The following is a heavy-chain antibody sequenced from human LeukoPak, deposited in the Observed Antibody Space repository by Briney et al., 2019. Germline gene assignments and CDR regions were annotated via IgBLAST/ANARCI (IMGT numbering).Heavy chain of an antibody. CDR3: AKRRWNGVNYVDYEDY. Sequence: GGSLRLSCAASGFTFSSYAMSWVRQAPGMGLEWVSAISGSGGRTYYADSVKGRFAISRDNSKNTLYLQMNSLTAEDTALYYCAKRRWNGVNYVDYEDYWGQGTLVTVSS. V-gene: IGHV3-23*01. CDR2: ISGSGGRT. D-gene: IGHD4-17*01. CDR1: GFTFSSYA. J-gene: IGHJ4*02.